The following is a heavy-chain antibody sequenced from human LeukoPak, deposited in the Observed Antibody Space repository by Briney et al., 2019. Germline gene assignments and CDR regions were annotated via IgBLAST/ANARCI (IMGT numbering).Heavy chain of an antibody. V-gene: IGHV3-23*01. J-gene: IGHJ4*02. CDR1: GFTVSSNY. Sequence: GGSLRLSCAASGFTVSSNYMSWVRQAPGKGLEWVSAISGSGGSTYYADSVKGRFTISRDNSKDTLYLQMNSLRAEDTAVYYCAKDNGYFRGSYFDYWGQGTLVTVSS. CDR2: ISGSGGST. CDR3: AKDNGYFRGSYFDY. D-gene: IGHD3-10*02.